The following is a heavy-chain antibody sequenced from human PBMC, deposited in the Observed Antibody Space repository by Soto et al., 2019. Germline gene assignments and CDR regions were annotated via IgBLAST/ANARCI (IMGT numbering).Heavy chain of an antibody. V-gene: IGHV4-4*02. CDR2: IYHSGST. J-gene: IGHJ6*02. Sequence: PSETLSLTCAVSGGSISSSNWWSWVRQPPGKGLEWIGEIYHSGSTNYNPSLKSRVTISVDKSKNQFSLKLSSVTAADTVVYYCARDRKEGYYYYGMDVWGQGTTVTVSS. CDR1: GGSISSSNW. CDR3: ARDRKEGYYYYGMDV.